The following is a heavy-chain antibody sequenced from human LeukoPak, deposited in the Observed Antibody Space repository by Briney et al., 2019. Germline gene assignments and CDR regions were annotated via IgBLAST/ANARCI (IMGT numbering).Heavy chain of an antibody. J-gene: IGHJ4*02. V-gene: IGHV3-30*02. CDR1: GFTFSSSG. CDR2: IRYDGSNK. Sequence: GGSLRLSCAASGFTFSSSGMHWVRQAPGKGLEWVAFIRYDGSNKYYADSVKGRFTISRDNSKNTLYLQMNSLRAEDTAVYYCAKGGNWNQRFDYWGQGTLVTVSS. D-gene: IGHD1-20*01. CDR3: AKGGNWNQRFDY.